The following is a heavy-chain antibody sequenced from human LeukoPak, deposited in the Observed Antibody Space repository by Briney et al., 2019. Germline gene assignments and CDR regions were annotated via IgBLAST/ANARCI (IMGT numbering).Heavy chain of an antibody. CDR3: AKKRPGEVAAPPDY. Sequence: QPGGSLRLSCAASGFAFSTYGMHWVRQAPGKGLEWVAVTSSDGNIINYADSVKGRFTISRDNSKNTLYLQMNSLRVDDTALYYCAKKRPGEVAAPPDYWGQGTLVTVSS. V-gene: IGHV3-30*18. J-gene: IGHJ4*02. CDR1: GFAFSTYG. D-gene: IGHD6-13*01. CDR2: TSSDGNII.